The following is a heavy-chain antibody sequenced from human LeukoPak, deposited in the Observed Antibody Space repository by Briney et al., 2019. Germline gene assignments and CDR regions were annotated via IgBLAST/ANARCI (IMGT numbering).Heavy chain of an antibody. J-gene: IGHJ6*02. CDR3: AKGRSMDV. CDR1: GFTFSDYY. Sequence: SGGSLRLSCAASGFTFSDYYMSWIRQAPGKGLEWVSAIIGSGGSTYYADPVKGRFTISRDNSKSTLYLQMNSLRAEDTAVYYCAKGRSMDVWGQGTTVTVSS. CDR2: IIGSGGST. V-gene: IGHV3-23*01.